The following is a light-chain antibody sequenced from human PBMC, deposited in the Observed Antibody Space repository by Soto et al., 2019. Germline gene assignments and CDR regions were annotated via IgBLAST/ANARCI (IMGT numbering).Light chain of an antibody. J-gene: IGKJ1*01. V-gene: IGKV3-15*01. Sequence: EIVMTQSPATLSVSPGDRATLSCRASQSVSSNLGWYQQKPGQAPRLLIYGASTRASGIPARFSGSGSGTDFTLTISSLQSEDFAMYYCQQYGDSPWTFGQGTRVDFK. CDR1: QSVSSN. CDR2: GAS. CDR3: QQYGDSPWT.